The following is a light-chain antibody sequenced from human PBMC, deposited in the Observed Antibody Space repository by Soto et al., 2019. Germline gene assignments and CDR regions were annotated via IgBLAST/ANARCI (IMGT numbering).Light chain of an antibody. CDR3: QQYDNWLT. V-gene: IGKV3-15*01. CDR2: GAS. J-gene: IGKJ4*01. CDR1: QSISDT. Sequence: EIVMTQSPATLSVSPGGRATLSCRASQSISDTLAWYQQKPGQAPRLLIHGASTRAPGFPARFSGSGSGTDFTLTISSLQSEDFAVYYCQQYDNWLTFGGGTKVDIK.